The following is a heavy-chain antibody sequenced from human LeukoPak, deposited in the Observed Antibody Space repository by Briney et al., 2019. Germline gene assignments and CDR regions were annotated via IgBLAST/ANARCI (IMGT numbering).Heavy chain of an antibody. V-gene: IGHV3-21*01. J-gene: IGHJ4*02. Sequence: PGGSLRLSCAGAGFTFRNYHMFWVRQAPGKGLEWVSSISGSGSHKDYADSVKGRFAISRDNAKNSMSLQMNNLRAEDTAVYYCARVGLRWELPYYFGYWGQGTLVTVSS. CDR1: GFTFRNYH. CDR2: ISGSGSHK. CDR3: ARVGLRWELPYYFGY. D-gene: IGHD1-26*01.